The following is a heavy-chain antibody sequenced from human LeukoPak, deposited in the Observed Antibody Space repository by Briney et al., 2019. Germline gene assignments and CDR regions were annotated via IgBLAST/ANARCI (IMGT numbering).Heavy chain of an antibody. J-gene: IGHJ4*02. Sequence: TGGSLRLSCAASGFTFSMFSMNWVRQAPGKGLEWISYISSSSSTIHYADSVKGRFTISRDNAKKSLYLQMSSLRAEDTAPYFCVRDSYCGGDCYRLHDLWGQGTLVAVSS. CDR1: GFTFSMFS. CDR2: ISSSSSTI. CDR3: VRDSYCGGDCYRLHDL. V-gene: IGHV3-48*01. D-gene: IGHD2-21*02.